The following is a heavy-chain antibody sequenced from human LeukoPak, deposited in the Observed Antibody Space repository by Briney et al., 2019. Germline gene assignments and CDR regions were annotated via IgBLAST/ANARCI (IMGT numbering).Heavy chain of an antibody. J-gene: IGHJ2*01. CDR3: ARVSVDGGNPLGYFDL. CDR2: IKYGESVT. D-gene: IGHD4-23*01. CDR1: GFTFSSCW. V-gene: IGHV3-74*01. Sequence: PGGSLRLSCAASGFTFSSCWMHWVRQAPGKGLVWVSRIKYGESVTNYADAVKRRFTISRDNAKNSLYLQMNSLRAEDTAVYYCARVSVDGGNPLGYFDLWGRGTLVTVSS.